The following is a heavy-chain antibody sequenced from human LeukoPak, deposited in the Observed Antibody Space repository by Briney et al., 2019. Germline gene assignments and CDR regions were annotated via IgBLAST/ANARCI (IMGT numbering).Heavy chain of an antibody. CDR2: IYNSGGT. J-gene: IGHJ4*02. D-gene: IGHD6-19*01. CDR3: ARFKRAGGWSYFDY. Sequence: SETLSLTCTVSGGSISSYYWSWIRQPPGKGLEWIGHIYNSGGTDYSPSLKSRVTISVDTSKNQFSPKLTSVTAADTAMFYCARFKRAGGWSYFDYWGLGTLVTVSS. CDR1: GGSISSYY. V-gene: IGHV4-59*01.